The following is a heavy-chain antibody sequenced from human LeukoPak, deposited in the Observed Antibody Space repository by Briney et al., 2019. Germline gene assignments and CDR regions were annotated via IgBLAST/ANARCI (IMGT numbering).Heavy chain of an antibody. V-gene: IGHV3-21*04. CDR2: ISSSSSYI. CDR1: GFTFSSYS. Sequence: SGGSLRLSCAASGFTFSSYSMNWVRQAPGKGLEWVSSISSSSSYIYYADSVKGRFTISRDNAKNSLYLQMNSLRAEDTAVYYCARGYCSGGSCKNWFDPWGQGTLVTVSS. J-gene: IGHJ5*02. D-gene: IGHD2-15*01. CDR3: ARGYCSGGSCKNWFDP.